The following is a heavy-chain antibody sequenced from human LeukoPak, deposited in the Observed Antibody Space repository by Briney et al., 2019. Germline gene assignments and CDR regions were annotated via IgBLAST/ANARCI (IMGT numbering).Heavy chain of an antibody. J-gene: IGHJ3*02. V-gene: IGHV3-23*01. Sequence: PGGSLRLSCAASGLTFSSYAMSWVRQAPGKGLEWVSAISGSGGSTYYADSVKGRFTISRDNSKNTLYLQMNSLRAEDTAVYYCAKGLPLAAAGTVVAFDIWGQGTMVTVSS. CDR3: AKGLPLAAAGTVVAFDI. CDR2: ISGSGGST. CDR1: GLTFSSYA. D-gene: IGHD6-13*01.